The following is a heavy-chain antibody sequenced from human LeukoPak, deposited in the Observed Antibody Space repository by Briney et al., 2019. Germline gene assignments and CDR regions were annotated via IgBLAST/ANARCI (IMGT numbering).Heavy chain of an antibody. CDR2: IYYSGST. J-gene: IGHJ3*02. D-gene: IGHD6-13*01. V-gene: IGHV4-59*08. CDR3: ARRGIAAAGPDAFDI. Sequence: PSETLSLTCTVSGGSISIYYWSWIRQPPGKGLEWLGYIYYSGSTNYTPSLKSRHTISVDTSKNQFSLKLSSVTAADTAVYYCARRGIAAAGPDAFDIWGQGTMVTVSS. CDR1: GGSISIYY.